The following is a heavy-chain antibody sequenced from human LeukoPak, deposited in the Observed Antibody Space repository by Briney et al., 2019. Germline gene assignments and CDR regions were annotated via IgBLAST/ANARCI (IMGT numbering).Heavy chain of an antibody. CDR1: GFTFSNYA. Sequence: GGSLRLSCAASGFTFSNYAMSWVRQAPGKGREWFSGIIGSGGSTYYADSVKGRFTISRDNSKNTLYLQMNSLRGEDTAVYYCAKEQGSGWHIFDYWGQGTLVTVSS. CDR3: AKEQGSGWHIFDY. CDR2: IIGSGGST. D-gene: IGHD6-19*01. V-gene: IGHV3-23*01. J-gene: IGHJ4*02.